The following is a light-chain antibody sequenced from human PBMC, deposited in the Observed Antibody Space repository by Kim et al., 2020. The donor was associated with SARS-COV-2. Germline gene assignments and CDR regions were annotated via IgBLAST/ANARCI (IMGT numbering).Light chain of an antibody. CDR2: ATF. J-gene: IGKJ2*01. CDR3: RRYDDSPPLYT. CDR1: HFVRTEY. Sequence: QGERTARSCRVSHFVRTEYSVWYHQKPGQPPRLLIYATFTRATGIPDRFSGSGSGTDFTLTISGRQPEDSAVYYCRRYDDSPPLYTYGPGTKLEI. V-gene: IGKV3-20*01.